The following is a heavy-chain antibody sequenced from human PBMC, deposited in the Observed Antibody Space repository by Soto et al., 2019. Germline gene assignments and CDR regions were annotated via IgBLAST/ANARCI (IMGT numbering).Heavy chain of an antibody. Sequence: SETLSLTCTVSGGSISSSSYYWGWIRQPPGKGLEWIGSIYYSGSTYYNPSLKSRVTISVDTSKNQFSLKLSSVTAADTAVYYCASLGLESFFDYWGQGTLVTVSS. CDR1: GGSISSSSYY. J-gene: IGHJ4*02. CDR3: ASLGLESFFDY. V-gene: IGHV4-39*07. D-gene: IGHD3-16*01. CDR2: IYYSGST.